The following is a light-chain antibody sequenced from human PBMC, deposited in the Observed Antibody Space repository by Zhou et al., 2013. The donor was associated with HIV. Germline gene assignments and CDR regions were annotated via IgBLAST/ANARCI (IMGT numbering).Light chain of an antibody. CDR3: MQALQTPPYT. CDR2: LGS. CDR1: QSLLHSNGYNY. J-gene: IGKJ2*01. Sequence: DIVMTQSPLSLPVTPGEPASISCRSSQSLLHSNGYNYLDWYLQKPGQSPQLLIYLGSNRASGVPDRFSGSGSGTDFTLKISRVEAEDVGVYYCMQALQTPPYTFGQGPSWR. V-gene: IGKV2-28*01.